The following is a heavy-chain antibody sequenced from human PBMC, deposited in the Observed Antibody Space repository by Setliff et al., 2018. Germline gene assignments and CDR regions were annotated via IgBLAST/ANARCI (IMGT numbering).Heavy chain of an antibody. CDR3: AKDGVYSSSWYRALTSRAGFDY. J-gene: IGHJ4*02. V-gene: IGHV3-30*02. CDR1: GFTFSSYG. D-gene: IGHD6-13*01. CDR2: IRSDGNNE. Sequence: GGSLRLSCAASGFTFSSYGIHWVRQAPGKGLEWVAFIRSDGNNEYYADSVKGRFTFSRDNSINTPYLQMNSLRAEDTAVYYCAKDGVYSSSWYRALTSRAGFDYWGQGTLVTVS.